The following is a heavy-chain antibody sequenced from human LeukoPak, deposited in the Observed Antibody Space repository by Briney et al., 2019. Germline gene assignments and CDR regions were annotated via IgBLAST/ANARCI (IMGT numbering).Heavy chain of an antibody. J-gene: IGHJ4*02. CDR2: IWYDGSNK. CDR3: AKDVTTGTLALDY. CDR1: GFTFSSWG. D-gene: IGHD1-1*01. V-gene: IGHV3-33*06. Sequence: GGSLRLSCAASGFTFSSWGMHWVRQAPGKGLEWVAVIWYDGSNKYYADSVKGRFTISRDNSKNTLYLQMNSLRAEDTAVYYCAKDVTTGTLALDYWGQGTLVTVSS.